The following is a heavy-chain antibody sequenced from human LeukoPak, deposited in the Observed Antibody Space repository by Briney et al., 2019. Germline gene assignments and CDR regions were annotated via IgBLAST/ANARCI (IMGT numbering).Heavy chain of an antibody. CDR3: AREYNYYDTSSWDAIEI. V-gene: IGHV4-59*01. CDR1: GGSISTYY. J-gene: IGHJ3*02. CDR2: IYYSGST. Sequence: SETLSLTCTVSGGSISTYYWNWIRQPPGKGLEWIGYIYYSGSTNYNPSLTGRVTISVDTSKNQFSLKLSSVTAADTAVYYCAREYNYYDTSSWDAIEIWGQGTMVTVSS. D-gene: IGHD3-22*01.